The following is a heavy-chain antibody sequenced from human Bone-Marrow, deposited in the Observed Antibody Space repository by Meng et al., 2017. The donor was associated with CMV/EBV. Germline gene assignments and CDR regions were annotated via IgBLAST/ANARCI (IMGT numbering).Heavy chain of an antibody. D-gene: IGHD3-3*01. J-gene: IGHJ4*02. CDR3: ARGINVFWSGYTPLDD. CDR1: GGSFSGYY. Sequence: SQTLSLICAVYGGSFSGYYWSWIRQPPGKGLEWIGEINHSGSTNYNPSLKSRVTISVDTSKNQFSLKLSPVTAAETAVYYCARGINVFWSGYTPLDDWGQGTLVTFSS. V-gene: IGHV4-34*01. CDR2: INHSGST.